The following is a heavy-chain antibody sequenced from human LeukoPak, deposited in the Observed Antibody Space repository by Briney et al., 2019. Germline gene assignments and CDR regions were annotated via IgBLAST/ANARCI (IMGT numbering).Heavy chain of an antibody. CDR1: GFNFADYG. V-gene: IGHV3-20*04. D-gene: IGHD2-2*01. CDR3: ASTPSDIVVVPAAKDAFDI. Sequence: GGSLRLSCAASGFNFADYGMTWVRQIPGKGLEWVAGVNSNGRSAGYAASVRGRFTISRDNAKNSLYLQMNCLRAEDTAVYYCASTPSDIVVVPAAKDAFDIWGQGTMVTVSS. CDR2: VNSNGRSA. J-gene: IGHJ3*02.